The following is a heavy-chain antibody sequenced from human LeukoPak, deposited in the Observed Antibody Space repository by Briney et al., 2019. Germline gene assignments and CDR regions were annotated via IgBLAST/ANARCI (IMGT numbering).Heavy chain of an antibody. J-gene: IGHJ2*01. V-gene: IGHV4-39*01. CDR2: IYYSGST. CDR1: GGSISSSSYY. Sequence: KPSETLSLTCTVSGGSISSSSYYWGWIRQPPGKGLEWIGSIYYSGSTYYNPSLKSRVTISVDTSKNQFSLKLSSVTAADTAVYYCARSNRGSWGPDWYFDLWGRGTLVTVSS. CDR3: ARSNRGSWGPDWYFDL. D-gene: IGHD1-14*01.